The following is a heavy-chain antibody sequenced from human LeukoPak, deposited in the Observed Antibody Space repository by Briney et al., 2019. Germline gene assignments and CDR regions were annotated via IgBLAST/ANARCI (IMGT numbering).Heavy chain of an antibody. D-gene: IGHD3-16*01. CDR1: GFTFSRYS. J-gene: IGHJ5*02. Sequence: GGSLRLSCAASGFTFSRYSINWVRQAPGKGLEWVSYISSSSSTIYYADSVKGRFTISRDNAQNSLYLQMNSLRAEDTAFYYCARGGLRYFALWGQGTLVTVSS. CDR2: ISSSSSTI. V-gene: IGHV3-48*01. CDR3: ARGGLRYFAL.